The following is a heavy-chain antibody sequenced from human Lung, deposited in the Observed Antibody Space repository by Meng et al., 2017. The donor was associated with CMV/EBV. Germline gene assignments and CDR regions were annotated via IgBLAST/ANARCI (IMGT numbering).Heavy chain of an antibody. Sequence: ASVKVSCKASGYTFTNYGISWVRQAPGQGLEWMGWINTYNGNTDYPQRVQGRVTMTTDTSTSTADMELRSLRSDDTAVYYCARDRNEVDYSHTSGLRPPDYWGQGTLVTVSS. CDR2: INTYNGNT. CDR1: GYTFTNYG. CDR3: ARDRNEVDYSHTSGLRPPDY. V-gene: IGHV1-18*01. D-gene: IGHD3-22*01. J-gene: IGHJ4*02.